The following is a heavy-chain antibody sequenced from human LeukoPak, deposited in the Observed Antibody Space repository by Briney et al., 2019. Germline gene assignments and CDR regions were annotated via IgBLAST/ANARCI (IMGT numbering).Heavy chain of an antibody. CDR2: SHYNGRT. CDR1: GGSISSFY. D-gene: IGHD6-19*01. Sequence: SETLSLTCTVSGGSISSFYWSWIRQPPGKGLEWIGYSHYNGRTEYNPSLKSRVTVSLGTSKSQFSLKLSSVTAADTAVYYCARRAYSSGFDYIDYWGQGTLVTVSS. CDR3: ARRAYSSGFDYIDY. V-gene: IGHV4-59*08. J-gene: IGHJ4*02.